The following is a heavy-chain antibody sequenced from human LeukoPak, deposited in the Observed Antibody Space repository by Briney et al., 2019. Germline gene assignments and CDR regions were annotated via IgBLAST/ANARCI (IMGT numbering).Heavy chain of an antibody. CDR2: IYYSGST. Sequence: SETLSLTCTVSGGSISSYYWSWIRQPPGKGLEWIGYIYYSGSTYYNPSLKSRVTISVDTSKNQFSLKLSSVTAADTAVYYCARGSPFFSSGWYNFDYWGQGTLVTVSS. D-gene: IGHD6-19*01. J-gene: IGHJ4*02. V-gene: IGHV4-59*12. CDR1: GGSISSYY. CDR3: ARGSPFFSSGWYNFDY.